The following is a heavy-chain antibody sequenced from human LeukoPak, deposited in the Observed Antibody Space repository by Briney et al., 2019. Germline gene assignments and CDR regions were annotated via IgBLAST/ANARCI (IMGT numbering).Heavy chain of an antibody. V-gene: IGHV1-2*02. CDR2: IHPNSGGT. CDR3: ARDGDYGSGSYYRGFFDY. Sequence: ASVKVSCKASGYTFTSYYMHWVRQAPGQGLEWKGWIHPNSGGTNYAQRFQGRVTMTRDTSISTAYMELSRLRSDDTAVYYCARDGDYGSGSYYRGFFDYWGQGTQVTVSS. CDR1: GYTFTSYY. J-gene: IGHJ4*02. D-gene: IGHD3-10*01.